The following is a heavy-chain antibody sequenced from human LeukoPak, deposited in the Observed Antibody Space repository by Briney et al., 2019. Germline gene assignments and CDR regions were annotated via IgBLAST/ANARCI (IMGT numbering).Heavy chain of an antibody. CDR1: GGSIRNYY. Sequence: ETLSLTCPVSGGSIRNYYWSWIRQPPGKGLEWIGYIYYNGLSNYNPSLKSRVSISVDTSKNHLSLSLTSVTAADTAVYYCARIYDILTAYDPLDYWGQGTLVTVSS. V-gene: IGHV4-59*01. D-gene: IGHD3-9*01. CDR2: IYYNGLS. J-gene: IGHJ4*02. CDR3: ARIYDILTAYDPLDY.